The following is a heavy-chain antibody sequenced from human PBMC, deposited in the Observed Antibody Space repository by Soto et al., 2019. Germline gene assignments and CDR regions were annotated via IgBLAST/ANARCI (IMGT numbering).Heavy chain of an antibody. Sequence: QVHVVQSGAEVKKPGASVRVSCKTSGYTFTDYGFSWVRQAPGQGLEWMGWISAYDHDTKYAQKVQGRVTMTTDTSTSAVCMELGGRRSDDTAVYYCGRAKEQQMSRALEFWGQGTMVTVSS. J-gene: IGHJ3*01. D-gene: IGHD6-13*01. V-gene: IGHV1-18*01. CDR3: GRAKEQQMSRALEF. CDR1: GYTFTDYG. CDR2: ISAYDHDT.